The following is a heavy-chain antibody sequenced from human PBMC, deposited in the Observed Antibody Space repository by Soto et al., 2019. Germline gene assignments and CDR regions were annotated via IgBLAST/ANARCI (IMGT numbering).Heavy chain of an antibody. D-gene: IGHD3-22*01. CDR3: ARRPYDSSGYYYAWFDP. Sequence: GESLKISCKGSGYSFTSYWIGWVRQMPGKGLEWMGRIDPSDSYTNYSPSFQGHVTISADKSISTAYLQWSSLKASDTAMYYCARRPYDSSGYYYAWFDPWGQGTLVTVSS. CDR1: GYSFTSYW. J-gene: IGHJ5*02. CDR2: IDPSDSYT. V-gene: IGHV5-10-1*01.